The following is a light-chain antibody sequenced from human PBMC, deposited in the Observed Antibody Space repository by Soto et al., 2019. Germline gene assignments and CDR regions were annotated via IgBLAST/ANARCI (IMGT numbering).Light chain of an antibody. Sequence: EIVLTQSPGTLSLSPGERATLSCRASQSVSSNYLAWYQQKSGQAPRLLIYAASSRATGIPDRFSGSGSGTDFTLTIRRLEPEDFAVYHCQQYGKSPWTFGQGTKVEIK. V-gene: IGKV3-20*01. CDR2: AAS. J-gene: IGKJ1*01. CDR3: QQYGKSPWT. CDR1: QSVSSNY.